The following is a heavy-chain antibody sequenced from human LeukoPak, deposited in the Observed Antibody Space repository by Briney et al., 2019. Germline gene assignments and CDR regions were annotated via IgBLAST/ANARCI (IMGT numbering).Heavy chain of an antibody. CDR2: ISGSGGST. D-gene: IGHD6-13*01. Sequence: GGSLRLSCAASGFTFSSYAMGWVRQAPGKGLEWVSAISGSGGSTYYADSVKGRFTISRDNSKNTLYLQMNSLRAEDTAVYYCAKGGYSGSWYGDAFDIWGQGTMVTVSS. CDR1: GFTFSSYA. V-gene: IGHV3-23*01. CDR3: AKGGYSGSWYGDAFDI. J-gene: IGHJ3*02.